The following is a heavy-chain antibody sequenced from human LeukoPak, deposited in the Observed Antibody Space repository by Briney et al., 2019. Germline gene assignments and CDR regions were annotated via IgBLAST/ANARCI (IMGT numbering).Heavy chain of an antibody. CDR1: GFTFSSYA. D-gene: IGHD2-21*02. V-gene: IGHV3-23*01. CDR3: AKDHVPVAYCGGDCYSDYFDY. Sequence: GGSLRLSCAASGFTFSSYAMSWVRQARGKGLEWVSAISGSGGSTYYADSVKGRFTISRDNSKNTLYLQMNSLRAEDTAVYYCAKDHVPVAYCGGDCYSDYFDYWGQGTLVTVSS. J-gene: IGHJ4*02. CDR2: ISGSGGST.